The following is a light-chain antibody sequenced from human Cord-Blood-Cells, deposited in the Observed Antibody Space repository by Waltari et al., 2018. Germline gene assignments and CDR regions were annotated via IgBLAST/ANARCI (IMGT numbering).Light chain of an antibody. Sequence: QSALTQPASVSGSPGQSTTISCTGTRRDLWSYIRAPVYQQHPGKAPKLMIYEGSKRPSGVSNRFSGSKSGNTSSLTISGLQAEDEADYYCCSYAGSSTWVFGGGTKLTVL. CDR2: EGS. CDR1: RRDLWSYIR. J-gene: IGLJ3*02. CDR3: CSYAGSSTWV. V-gene: IGLV2-23*01.